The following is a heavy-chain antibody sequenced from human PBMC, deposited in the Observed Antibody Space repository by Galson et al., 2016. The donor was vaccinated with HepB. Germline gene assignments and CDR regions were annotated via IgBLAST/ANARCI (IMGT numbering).Heavy chain of an antibody. V-gene: IGHV3-33*01. Sequence: SLRLSCAASGFMFSTYDMHWVRQVPGKGLEWVAMIYYDGTIKYFSDSVKGRFGISRNNSRNNLYLQMNSLRDDDRAIYFCARGGSGGHRFDWFFDFWGRGTLLTVSS. CDR3: ARGGSGGHRFDWFFDF. D-gene: IGHD3-10*01. J-gene: IGHJ2*01. CDR1: GFMFSTYD. CDR2: IYYDGTIK.